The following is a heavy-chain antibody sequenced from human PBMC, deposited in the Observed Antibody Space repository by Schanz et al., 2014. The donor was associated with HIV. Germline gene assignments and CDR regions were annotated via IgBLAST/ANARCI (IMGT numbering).Heavy chain of an antibody. CDR2: INGDETEK. CDR1: GFTFSDYS. J-gene: IGHJ4*02. V-gene: IGHV3-7*01. D-gene: IGHD5-12*01. CDR3: TTDQFGGYFVH. Sequence: EVQLVESGGGLVKPGGSLRLSCTASGFTFSDYSMNWVRQTPGKGLEWVANINGDETEKYYVDSVRGRFTISRDNAKNSLYLQMNSLRDDDMAVYYCTTDQFGGYFVHWGQGALVTVSS.